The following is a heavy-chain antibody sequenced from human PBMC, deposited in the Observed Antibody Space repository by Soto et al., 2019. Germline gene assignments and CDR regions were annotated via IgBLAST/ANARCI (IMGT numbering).Heavy chain of an antibody. D-gene: IGHD3-16*01. Sequence: EVQLLESGGGLVQPGGSLRLSCVGSGFTFISYAMNWVRQAPGKGLESVSGISGGGDRTFDADSVKGRFTISRDNSKNTVNLQMNSLRADDTAVYYCARKVLGSTSRPDYWYFDLWGRGTLVTVSS. V-gene: IGHV3-23*01. J-gene: IGHJ2*01. CDR3: ARKVLGSTSRPDYWYFDL. CDR1: GFTFISYA. CDR2: ISGGGDRT.